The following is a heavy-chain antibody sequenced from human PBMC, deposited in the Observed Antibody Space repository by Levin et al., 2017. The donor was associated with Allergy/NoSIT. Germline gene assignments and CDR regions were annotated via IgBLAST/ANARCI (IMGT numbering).Heavy chain of an antibody. D-gene: IGHD2-15*01. CDR2: ISYDGNEK. CDR1: GFTFSSYA. V-gene: IGHV3-30*04. CDR3: ARRCSGGSCYCYYGIDV. J-gene: IGHJ6*02. Sequence: GGSLRLSCAASGFTFSSYAMHWVRQAPGKGLEWVTIISYDGNEKYYADSVKGRFTISRDNSKNTLYLQMNSLRAEDTAVYYCARRCSGGSCYCYYGIDVWGQGTPVTVSS.